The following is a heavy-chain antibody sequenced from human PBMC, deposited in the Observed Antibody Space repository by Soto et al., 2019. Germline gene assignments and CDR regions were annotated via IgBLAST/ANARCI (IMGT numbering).Heavy chain of an antibody. CDR1: EGYSVSFY. V-gene: IGHV4-59*01. J-gene: IGHJ6*04. D-gene: IGHD3-3*01. CDR3: AKFNYDFWRGYPAV. CDR2: IYYSGST. Sequence: SQMMSLTKSVVEGYSVSFYCRWIRQHQRKGLEWIGYIYYSGSTNYNPSLKSRVTISVDTSKNQFSLKLSSVTAADTAVYYRAKFNYDFWRGYPAVWVKGTSVPVSS.